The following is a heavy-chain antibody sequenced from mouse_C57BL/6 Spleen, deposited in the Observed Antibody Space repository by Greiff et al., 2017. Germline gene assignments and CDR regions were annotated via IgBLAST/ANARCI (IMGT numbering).Heavy chain of an antibody. CDR1: GYTFTDYE. CDR3: TRNGYYGGSYGDY. J-gene: IGHJ2*01. D-gene: IGHD1-1*01. CDR2: IDPATGGT. Sequence: VQLQQSGAELVRPGASVTLSCKASGYTFTDYEMHWVKQTPVHGLEWIGAIDPATGGTAYNQKFKGKAILTADKSSSTAYMALRSLTSEDSAVYYCTRNGYYGGSYGDYWGQGTTLTVSS. V-gene: IGHV1-15*01.